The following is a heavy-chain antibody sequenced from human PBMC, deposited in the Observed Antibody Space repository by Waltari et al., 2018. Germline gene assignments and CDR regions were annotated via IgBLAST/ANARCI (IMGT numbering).Heavy chain of an antibody. CDR2: IKQDGSEK. CDR3: AKGRGKVSLDY. V-gene: IGHV3-7*01. CDR1: GFTFNNDW. D-gene: IGHD3-10*01. Sequence: EVQLVDSGGGLVQPGGSLRLSCAASGFTFNNDWMTWVRQAPGKGLEWVANIKQDGSEKTYVDSVKGRCAISRDNAKNSVYLQMYSLRVEDTAVYYCAKGRGKVSLDYWGQGTLITVSS. J-gene: IGHJ4*02.